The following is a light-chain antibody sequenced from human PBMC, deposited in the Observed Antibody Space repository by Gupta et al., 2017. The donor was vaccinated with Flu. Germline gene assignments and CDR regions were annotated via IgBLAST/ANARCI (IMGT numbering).Light chain of an antibody. V-gene: IGKV1D-12*01. J-gene: IGKJ3*01. CDR2: SAS. CDR3: QKANTFPFT. CDR1: RGSAAW. Sequence: PSSGSASVEDRVTITCRANRGSAAWLAWYQQKPGTAPKCRIYSASNLQTGVPSRLSGSGSGTNFTLTISSLKPEDFATYYCQKANTFPFTFGSGTKVD.